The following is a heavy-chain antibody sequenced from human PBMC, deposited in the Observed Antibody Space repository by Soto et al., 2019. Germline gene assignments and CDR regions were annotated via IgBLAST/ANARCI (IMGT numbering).Heavy chain of an antibody. CDR3: AKAPPASTDILTGYYRVYFDY. V-gene: IGHV3-23*01. J-gene: IGHJ4*02. Sequence: GGSLRLSCAASGFTFSSYAMSWVRQAPGKGLEWVSAISGSGGSTYYADSVKGGFPISRDNSKNTLYLPMNSLRAEDTAVYYCAKAPPASTDILTGYYRVYFDYWGQGTLVTVSS. CDR2: ISGSGGST. D-gene: IGHD3-9*01. CDR1: GFTFSSYA.